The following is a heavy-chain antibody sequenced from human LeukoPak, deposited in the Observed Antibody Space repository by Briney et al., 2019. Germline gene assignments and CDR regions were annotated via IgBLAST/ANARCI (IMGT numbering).Heavy chain of an antibody. J-gene: IGHJ4*02. D-gene: IGHD5-24*01. Sequence: AETLSLTCTASGFCISTYVFYWVCLPQRPGQGLGWIGTIHYSGDTYYNPSIKRRATMAVDTSKNTISLKLRSVTAADTAMYYCARDGYTPIDYWGQGSLVTVSS. CDR2: IHYSGDT. CDR1: GFCISTYVFY. V-gene: IGHV4-39*02. CDR3: ARDGYTPIDY.